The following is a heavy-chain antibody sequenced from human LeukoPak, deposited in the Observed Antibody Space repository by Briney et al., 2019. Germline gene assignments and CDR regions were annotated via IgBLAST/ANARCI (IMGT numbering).Heavy chain of an antibody. CDR1: GFTFSSYG. Sequence: GGTLRLSCAASGFTFSSYGVSWVRQAPGKGLEWVSGISGSGHRTYYADSVKGRFTISRDNSKSTLYLQMSSLRAEDTAVYYCAKAPAYSGSYPFDYWGQGTLVTVSS. V-gene: IGHV3-23*01. CDR3: AKAPAYSGSYPFDY. J-gene: IGHJ4*02. D-gene: IGHD1-26*01. CDR2: ISGSGHRT.